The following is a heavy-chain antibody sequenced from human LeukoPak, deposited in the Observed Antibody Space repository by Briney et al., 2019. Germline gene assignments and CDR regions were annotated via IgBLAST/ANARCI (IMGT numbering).Heavy chain of an antibody. CDR1: GSIFTSYW. V-gene: IGHV5-10-1*01. D-gene: IGHD3-10*01. CDR2: IDPSDSYT. CDR3: ARHEIFSGSCPEY. J-gene: IGHJ4*02. Sequence: GAALQISCKGSGSIFTSYWISWGRQMPGKGLEWMGRIDPSDSYTNYSPSFQGHVNIAADKSISTAYLQWSSLKASDPTMYYCARHEIFSGSCPEYWGEGTLVTVSS.